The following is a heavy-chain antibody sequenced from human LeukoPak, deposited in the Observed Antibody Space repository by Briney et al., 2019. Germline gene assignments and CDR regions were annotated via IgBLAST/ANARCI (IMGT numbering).Heavy chain of an antibody. CDR1: GYTFTSYD. CDR2: MNPNSGNT. V-gene: IGHV1-8*01. Sequence: ASVKVSCKASGYTFTSYDINWVRQATGQGLEWMGWMNPNSGNTGYAQKFQGRVTMTRNTSISTAYMELSSLRSEDTAVYYCASFGGYYDILTGWYYFDYWGQGTLVTVSS. D-gene: IGHD3-9*01. J-gene: IGHJ4*02. CDR3: ASFGGYYDILTGWYYFDY.